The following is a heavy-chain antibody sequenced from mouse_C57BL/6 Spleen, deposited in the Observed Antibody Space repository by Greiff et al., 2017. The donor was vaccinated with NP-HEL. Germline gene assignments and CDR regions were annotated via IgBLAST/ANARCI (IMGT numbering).Heavy chain of an antibody. CDR2: ISYDGSN. J-gene: IGHJ4*01. CDR3: ARDRGYGNYRYYAMDY. CDR1: GYSITSGYY. V-gene: IGHV3-6*01. D-gene: IGHD2-1*01. Sequence: EVKLVESGPGLVKPSQSLSLTCSVTGYSITSGYYWNWTRQFPGNKLEWMGYISYDGSNNYNPSLKNRISITRDTSKNQFFLKLNSVTTEDTATYYCARDRGYGNYRYYAMDYWGQGTSVTVSS.